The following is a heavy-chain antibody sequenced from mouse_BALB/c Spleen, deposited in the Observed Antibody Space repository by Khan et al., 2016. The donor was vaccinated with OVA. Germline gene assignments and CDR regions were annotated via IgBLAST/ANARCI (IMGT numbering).Heavy chain of an antibody. D-gene: IGHD2-14*01. Sequence: VQLQQSGAELARPGASVKMSCKASGYTFTSYMIHWIKKRPGQGLEWIGYINPSNGYTNYNQKFKDKATLTTDKSSTTAYLQLSSLTSDDSAVYNWKGDGAYHRNDGWFAYWGQGTLVTVSA. CDR2: INPSNGYT. CDR3: KGDGAYHRNDGWFAY. J-gene: IGHJ3*01. V-gene: IGHV1-4*01. CDR1: GYTFTSYM.